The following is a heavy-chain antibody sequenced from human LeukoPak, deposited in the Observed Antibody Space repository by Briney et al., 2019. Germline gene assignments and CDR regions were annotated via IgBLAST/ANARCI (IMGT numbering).Heavy chain of an antibody. D-gene: IGHD4-17*01. CDR1: GFTFSSFY. Sequence: GGSLRLSCIASGFTFSSFYMHWVRQVPGKGLXXXSRIHTGGTNTNYADSVRGRFTISRANAKNTLYLQMNSLRVEDTGVYYCARGIYGDPVAFDYWGQGILVTVSS. CDR2: IHTGGTNT. J-gene: IGHJ4*02. V-gene: IGHV3-74*01. CDR3: ARGIYGDPVAFDY.